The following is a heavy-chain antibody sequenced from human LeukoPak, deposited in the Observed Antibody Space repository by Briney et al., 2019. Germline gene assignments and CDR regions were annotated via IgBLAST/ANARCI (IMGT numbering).Heavy chain of an antibody. Sequence: GASVKVSCKVSGYRLTDLSMHWVRQVPGKGLQWMGGFDPDEGKVIYAQKFQGRVTMTEDTSTDTAYMELSSLRSEDTAIYYCARDNDFDYWGQGTLVTVSS. CDR2: FDPDEGKV. J-gene: IGHJ4*02. CDR1: GYRLTDLS. CDR3: ARDNDFDY. V-gene: IGHV1-24*01. D-gene: IGHD2-8*01.